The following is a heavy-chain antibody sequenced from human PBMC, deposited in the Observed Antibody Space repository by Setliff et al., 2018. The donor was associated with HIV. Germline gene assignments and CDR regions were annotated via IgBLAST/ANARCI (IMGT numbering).Heavy chain of an antibody. CDR2: IYHSGST. V-gene: IGHV4-39*07. CDR1: GGSTSTSGYY. D-gene: IGHD5-12*01. Sequence: PSETLSLTCTASGGSTSTSGYYWGWIRQPPGKGLEWIGSIYHSGSTYYNPSLESRVTISVDTSKNQFSLKLSSVTAADTAVYYCARGDGYNPIDYWGQGTLVTVSS. J-gene: IGHJ4*02. CDR3: ARGDGYNPIDY.